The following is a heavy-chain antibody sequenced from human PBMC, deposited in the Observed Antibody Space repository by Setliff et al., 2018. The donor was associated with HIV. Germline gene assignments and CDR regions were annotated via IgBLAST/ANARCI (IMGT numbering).Heavy chain of an antibody. CDR3: SKVSEHRTSSGSFYNYMDV. CDR2: IIPLFGTA. CDR1: GGTFNINA. V-gene: IGHV1-69*13. J-gene: IGHJ6*03. D-gene: IGHD6-6*01. Sequence: EASVKVSCKASGGTFNINAVTWVRQAPGQGLEWVGAIIPLFGTANYAQKFQGRVTITADDSTSTVYMEVRSLRSADTAVYYCSKVSEHRTSSGSFYNYMDVWGEGTTVTVSS.